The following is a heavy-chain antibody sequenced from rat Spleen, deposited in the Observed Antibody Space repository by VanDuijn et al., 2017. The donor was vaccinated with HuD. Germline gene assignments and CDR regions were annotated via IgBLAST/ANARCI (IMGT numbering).Heavy chain of an antibody. Sequence: EVQLVESGGGLVQPGRSLKLSCAASGFTFSNYYMAWVRQAPKKGLEWVATIIYDGSRTYFRDSVKGRFTISRDNAKNTQYLQMDSLRSEDTATYFCARRDFSSFIYAFFDYWGQGVMVTVSS. CDR3: ARRDFSSFIYAFFDY. J-gene: IGHJ2*01. V-gene: IGHV5-7*01. D-gene: IGHD1-2*01. CDR1: GFTFSNYY. CDR2: IIYDGSRT.